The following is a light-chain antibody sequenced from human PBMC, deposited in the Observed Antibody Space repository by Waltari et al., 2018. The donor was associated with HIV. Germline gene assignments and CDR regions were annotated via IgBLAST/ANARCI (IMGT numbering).Light chain of an antibody. V-gene: IGKV1D-12*01. J-gene: IGKJ4*01. CDR3: QQTGSFPLT. CDR2: AAA. Sequence: DIHLTQSPSSVSASVGDTVTITCRASQDISSWLAWYKQKPGNAPKLLIYAAASLQGGVPSRFSGSGSGTDFTLTISSLQPEDFATYFCQQTGSFPLTFGGGTRVEIK. CDR1: QDISSW.